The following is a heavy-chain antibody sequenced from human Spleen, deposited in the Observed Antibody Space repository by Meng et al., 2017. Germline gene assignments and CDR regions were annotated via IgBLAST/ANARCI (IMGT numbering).Heavy chain of an antibody. CDR3: TTDLPFTEGGVITT. D-gene: IGHD3-16*02. V-gene: IGHV3-9*01. Sequence: SLKISCAASGFTFDDYAMHWVRQAPGKGLEWVSGISLSSSSIGYADSVKGRFTISRDNSKNSLYLQMNSLKTEDTAVYYCTTDLPFTEGGVITTWGQGTLVTVSS. CDR2: ISLSSSSI. J-gene: IGHJ5*02. CDR1: GFTFDDYA.